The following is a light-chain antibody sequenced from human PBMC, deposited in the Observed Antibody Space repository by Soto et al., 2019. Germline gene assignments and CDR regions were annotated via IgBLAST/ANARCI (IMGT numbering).Light chain of an antibody. CDR2: SNN. CDR1: SSNIGSNT. Sequence: QSVLPQPPSASGTPGQGVTISCSGSSSNIGSNTVNWYQQLPGTAPKLLIYSNNQRPSGVPDRFSGSKSGTSASLAISGLQSEDEADYYCAAWDDSLNGYVFGTGTKVNVL. CDR3: AAWDDSLNGYV. V-gene: IGLV1-44*01. J-gene: IGLJ1*01.